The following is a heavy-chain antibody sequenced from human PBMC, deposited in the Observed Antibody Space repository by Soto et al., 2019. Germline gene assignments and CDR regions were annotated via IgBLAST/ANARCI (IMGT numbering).Heavy chain of an antibody. CDR3: ASWDSSGYYFDY. V-gene: IGHV3-53*02. Sequence: EVQLVETGGGLIQPGGSLRLSCAAPGFTVSSNYMSWVRQAPGKGLEWVSVIYSGGSTYYADSVKGRFTISRDNSKNTLYLQMNSLRAEDTAVYYCASWDSSGYYFDYWGQGTLVTVSS. CDR1: GFTVSSNY. CDR2: IYSGGST. J-gene: IGHJ4*02. D-gene: IGHD3-22*01.